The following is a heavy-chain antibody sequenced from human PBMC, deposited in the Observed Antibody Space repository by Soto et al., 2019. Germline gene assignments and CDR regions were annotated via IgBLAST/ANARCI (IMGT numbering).Heavy chain of an antibody. Sequence: PSETLSLTRTFSCGSISSGGFYLSRVRPHPGKGLEWIGYIYYSGSTYYNPSLKSRVTISVDTSKNQFSLKLSSVTAADTAVYYCARAPSPLGITTFDYWGQGTLVTVSS. CDR2: IYYSGST. J-gene: IGHJ4*02. CDR1: CGSISSGGFY. CDR3: ARAPSPLGITTFDY. D-gene: IGHD7-27*01. V-gene: IGHV4-31*03.